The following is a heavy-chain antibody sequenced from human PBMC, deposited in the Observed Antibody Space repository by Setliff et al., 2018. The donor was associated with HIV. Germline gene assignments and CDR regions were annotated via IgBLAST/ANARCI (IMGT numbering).Heavy chain of an antibody. Sequence: GGSLRLSCATSGFNFNEAWMSWVRQAPGKGLECVGRIKSKKDGGTTHYTAPVKGGFTISRDDSKNMVYLEMNSLQTDDTAVYYCTTDEWNWGRGTLVTVSS. CDR2: IKSKKDGGTT. J-gene: IGHJ4*02. V-gene: IGHV3-15*05. CDR3: TTDEWN. CDR1: GFNFNEAW. D-gene: IGHD3-3*01.